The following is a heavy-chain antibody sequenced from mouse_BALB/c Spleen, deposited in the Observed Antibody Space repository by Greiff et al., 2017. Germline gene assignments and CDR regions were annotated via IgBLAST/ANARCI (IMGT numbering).Heavy chain of an antibody. V-gene: IGHV14-3*02. Sequence: EVQLKQSGAELVKPGASVKLSCTASGFNIKDTYMHWVKQRPEQGLEWIGRIDPANGNTKYDPKFQGEATITADTSSNTAYLQLSSLTSEDTAVYYCARYYGYDGYYFDYWGQGTTLTVSS. CDR3: ARYYGYDGYYFDY. CDR1: GFNIKDTY. CDR2: IDPANGNT. J-gene: IGHJ2*01. D-gene: IGHD2-2*01.